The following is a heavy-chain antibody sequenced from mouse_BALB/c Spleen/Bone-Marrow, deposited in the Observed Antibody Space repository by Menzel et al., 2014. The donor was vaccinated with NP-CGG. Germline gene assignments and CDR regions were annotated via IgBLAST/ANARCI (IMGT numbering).Heavy chain of an antibody. CDR2: IYPYNGGT. J-gene: IGHJ4*01. Sequence: EVHLVESGPELVKPGASVKISCKASGYTFTDYNMHWVKQSHGKSLAWIGYIYPYNGGTGYNQKFKSKATLTVDNSSSTAYMELRSLTSEDSAVYYCARRAMDYWGQGTSVTVSS. CDR3: ARRAMDY. CDR1: GYTFTDYN. V-gene: IGHV1S29*02.